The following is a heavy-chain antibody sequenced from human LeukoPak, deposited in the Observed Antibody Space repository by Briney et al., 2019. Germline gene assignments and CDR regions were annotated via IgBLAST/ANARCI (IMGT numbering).Heavy chain of an antibody. D-gene: IGHD6-6*01. CDR1: GFTFDDYA. Sequence: GGSLRLSCAASGFTFDDYAMHWVRQAPGKGLEWVSGISWNSGSIGYADSVKGRFTISRDNAKNSLYRQMNSLRAEDTALYYCAKDIARDVSSSLDYWGQGTLVTVSS. CDR3: AKDIARDVSSSLDY. V-gene: IGHV3-9*01. CDR2: ISWNSGSI. J-gene: IGHJ4*02.